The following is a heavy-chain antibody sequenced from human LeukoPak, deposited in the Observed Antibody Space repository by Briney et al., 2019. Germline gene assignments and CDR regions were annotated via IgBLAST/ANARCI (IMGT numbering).Heavy chain of an antibody. V-gene: IGHV3-53*05. CDR2: IYSGGST. CDR1: GFTVSSNY. D-gene: IGHD5-18*01. J-gene: IGHJ4*02. Sequence: GGSLRLSCAASGFTVSSNYMSWVRQAPGKGLEWVSVIYSGGSTYYADSVKGRFTISRDNAKNSLYLQMNSLRAEDTALYYCAKERSGYSYGGLDYWGQGTLVTVSS. CDR3: AKERSGYSYGGLDY.